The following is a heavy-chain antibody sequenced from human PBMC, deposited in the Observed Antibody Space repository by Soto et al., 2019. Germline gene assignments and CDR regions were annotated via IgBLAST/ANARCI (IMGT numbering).Heavy chain of an antibody. CDR1: GGSISSGDYY. CDR2: IYYSGST. Sequence: SETLSLTCTVSGGSISSGDYYRSWIRQPPGKGLEWIGYIYYSGSTYYNPSLKSRVTISVDTSKNQFSLKLSSVTAADTAVYYCARERTAARPDYWGQGTLVTVSS. V-gene: IGHV4-30-4*01. J-gene: IGHJ4*02. CDR3: ARERTAARPDY. D-gene: IGHD6-6*01.